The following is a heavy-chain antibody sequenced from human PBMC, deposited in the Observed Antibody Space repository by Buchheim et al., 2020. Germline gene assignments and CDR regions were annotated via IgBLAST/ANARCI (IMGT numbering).Heavy chain of an antibody. Sequence: QVQLQESGPGLVKPSETLSLTCTVSGGSISSYYWSWIRQPPGKGLEWIGYIYYSGSTNYNPSLKSRVTISVDTSTNQFSLKLSSVTAADTAVYYCARLQSRRYCSGGSCYSSYYYGMDVWGQGTT. CDR2: IYYSGST. D-gene: IGHD2-15*01. CDR3: ARLQSRRYCSGGSCYSSYYYGMDV. V-gene: IGHV4-59*01. CDR1: GGSISSYY. J-gene: IGHJ6*02.